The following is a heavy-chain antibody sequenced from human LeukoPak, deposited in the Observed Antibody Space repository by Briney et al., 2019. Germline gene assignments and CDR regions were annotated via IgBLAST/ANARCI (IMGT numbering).Heavy chain of an antibody. CDR2: IIPIFGTA. J-gene: IGHJ6*02. CDR3: ANYVGGWDTAMVHLYYYYGMDV. V-gene: IGHV1-69*13. CDR1: GGTFSSYA. Sequence: GASVKVSCKASGGTFSSYAISWVRQAPGQGLEWMGGIIPIFGTANYAQKFQGRVMITADESTSTAYMELSSLRSEDTAVYYCANYVGGWDTAMVHLYYYYGMDVWGQGTTVTVSS. D-gene: IGHD5-18*01.